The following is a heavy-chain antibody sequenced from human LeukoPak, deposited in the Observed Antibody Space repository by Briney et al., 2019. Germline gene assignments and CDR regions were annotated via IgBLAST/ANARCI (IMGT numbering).Heavy chain of an antibody. Sequence: GASVKVSCKASGYTFTGYYMHWVRQAPGQGLEWMGWINPNSGGTNYAQKFQGRVTITADESTSTAYMELSSLRSEDTAVYYCARTLGFGELYGYWGQGTLVTVSS. J-gene: IGHJ4*02. CDR3: ARTLGFGELYGY. D-gene: IGHD3-10*01. CDR2: INPNSGGT. V-gene: IGHV1-2*02. CDR1: GYTFTGYY.